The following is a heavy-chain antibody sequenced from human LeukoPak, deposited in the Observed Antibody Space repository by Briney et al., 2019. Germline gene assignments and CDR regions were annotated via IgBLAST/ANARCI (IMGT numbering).Heavy chain of an antibody. J-gene: IGHJ6*03. V-gene: IGHV4-30-4*08. CDR2: IYYSGST. CDR1: GGPNSSGDYY. Sequence: SQTLSLTCTVSGGPNSSGDYYWSWIRQPPGKGLEWIGYIYYSGSTYYNPSLKSRVTISVDTSKNQFSLKLSSVTAADTAVYYCARVHIAAAGTRDYYYYMDVWGKGTTVTVSS. D-gene: IGHD6-13*01. CDR3: ARVHIAAAGTRDYYYYMDV.